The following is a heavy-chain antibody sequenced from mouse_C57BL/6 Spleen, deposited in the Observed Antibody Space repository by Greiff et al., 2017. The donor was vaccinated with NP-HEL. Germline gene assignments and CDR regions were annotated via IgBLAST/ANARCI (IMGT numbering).Heavy chain of an antibody. CDR2: IWSGGST. V-gene: IGHV2-2*01. CDR3: ASYDYDVGYAMDY. CDR1: GFSLTSYG. Sequence: VQLQQSGPGLVQPSQSLSITCTVSGFSLTSYGVHWVRQSPGKGLEWLGVIWSGGSTDYNAAFIYRLSISKDNSKSQVFFKINSLQADDTAIYYCASYDYDVGYAMDYWGQGTSVTVSS. D-gene: IGHD2-4*01. J-gene: IGHJ4*01.